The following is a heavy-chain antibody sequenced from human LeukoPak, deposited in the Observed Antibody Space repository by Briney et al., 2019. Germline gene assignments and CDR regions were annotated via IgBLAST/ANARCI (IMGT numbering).Heavy chain of an antibody. CDR1: GFSVSSNY. CDR3: ARGDYTTSWDGFDI. D-gene: IGHD6-13*01. CDR2: LYSGGRT. Sequence: PGGSLRLSCAASGFSVSSNYMSWVRQAPGKGLEWVAILYSGGRTEYADSVKGRFAVSRDNSKNTLYLQMNSLRAEDTAVYYCARGDYTTSWDGFDIWGQGTMVTVSS. V-gene: IGHV3-53*01. J-gene: IGHJ3*02.